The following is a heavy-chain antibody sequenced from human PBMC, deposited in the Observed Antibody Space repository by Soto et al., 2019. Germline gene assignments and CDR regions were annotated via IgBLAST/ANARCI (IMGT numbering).Heavy chain of an antibody. CDR2: VHHSWGS. V-gene: IGHV4-59*08. Sequence: QVQLQESGPGLVKPSETLSLSCTVSGGSISSYYWSWFRQSPGKRMEWIGYVHHSWGSTYNPSLQSRVAISLDTSNSQSSLMVTSVTATDTAVYYCARQGFGPLHGLVDVWGQGTTVTVSS. CDR3: ARQGFGPLHGLVDV. D-gene: IGHD3-10*01. J-gene: IGHJ6*02. CDR1: GGSISSYY.